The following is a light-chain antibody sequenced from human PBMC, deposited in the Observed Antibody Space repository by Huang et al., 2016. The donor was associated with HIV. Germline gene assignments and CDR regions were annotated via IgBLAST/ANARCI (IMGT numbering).Light chain of an antibody. CDR3: QQYYNWPPWT. Sequence: DIVMTQSPATLSMSPGERATLSCRASQSVSTNVGWYQQKPGQAPRLLIYDASTRAGGVPARFSGSGSGTEFTLTISSLQSEDFAVYYCQQYYNWPPWTFGQGTKVEIK. CDR1: QSVSTN. CDR2: DAS. J-gene: IGKJ1*01. V-gene: IGKV3-15*01.